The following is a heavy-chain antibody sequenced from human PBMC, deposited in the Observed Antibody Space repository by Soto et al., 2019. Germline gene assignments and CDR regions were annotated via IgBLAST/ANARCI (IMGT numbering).Heavy chain of an antibody. CDR2: ISAGNGNT. CDR3: ARGITLPTPLDY. CDR1: GYTFTSYG. D-gene: IGHD1-20*01. J-gene: IGHJ4*02. Sequence: GASVKVSCKASGYTFTSYGVSWVRQAPGQGLEWMGWISAGNGNTKYSQKFQGRVTITRDTSASTAYMELSSLRSEDTAVYYCARGITLPTPLDYWGQGTLVTVSS. V-gene: IGHV1-18*01.